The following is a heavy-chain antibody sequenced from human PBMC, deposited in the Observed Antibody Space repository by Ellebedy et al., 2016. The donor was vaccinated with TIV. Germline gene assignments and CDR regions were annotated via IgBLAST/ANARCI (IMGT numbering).Heavy chain of an antibody. CDR2: IYPGDSDT. V-gene: IGHV5-51*01. Sequence: KVSXXGSGYSFTSYWIGWVRQMPGKGLEWMGIIYPGDSDTRYSPSFQGQVTISADKSISTAYLQWSSLKASDTAMYYCARLEGGNSEGYYYYGMDVWGQGTTVTVSS. J-gene: IGHJ6*02. D-gene: IGHD4-23*01. CDR1: GYSFTSYW. CDR3: ARLEGGNSEGYYYYGMDV.